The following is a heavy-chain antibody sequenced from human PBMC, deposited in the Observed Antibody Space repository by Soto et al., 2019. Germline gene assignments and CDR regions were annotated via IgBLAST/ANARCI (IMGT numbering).Heavy chain of an antibody. CDR2: VGGSGDST. Sequence: VGSQRLSCGASGFTFGDYAGSWVRQAPGKGLEWVSGVGGSGDSTYYADSVKGRFTISRDNSKDTLYLQMNSLRAEDTAVYYCAKSPLGYCSGGSCYPPHYFDYWGQGTLVTVSS. CDR1: GFTFGDYA. CDR3: AKSPLGYCSGGSCYPPHYFDY. D-gene: IGHD2-15*01. V-gene: IGHV3-23*01. J-gene: IGHJ4*02.